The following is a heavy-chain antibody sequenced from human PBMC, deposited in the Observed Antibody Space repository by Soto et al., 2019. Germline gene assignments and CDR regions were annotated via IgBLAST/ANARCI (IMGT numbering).Heavy chain of an antibody. CDR1: GGSISSGGYS. V-gene: IGHV4-30-2*01. CDR2: IYHSGGT. Sequence: SETLSLTCAFSGGSISSGGYSWNWIRQPPGKGLEWIGYIYHSGGTDYNPSLKSRVTITVDSSNNQFSLKLSSVTAADTAVYYCARDSRSGYYLDYWGQGTLVTVSS. D-gene: IGHD3-22*01. J-gene: IGHJ4*02. CDR3: ARDSRSGYYLDY.